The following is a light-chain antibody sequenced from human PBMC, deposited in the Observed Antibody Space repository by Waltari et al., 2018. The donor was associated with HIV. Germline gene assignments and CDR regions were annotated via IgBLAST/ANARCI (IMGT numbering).Light chain of an antibody. CDR1: SSNIANNY. CDR2: DNN. CDR3: GTWDTSLSAGV. J-gene: IGLJ2*01. Sequence: QSVLTQPPAVSAAPGQTVTISCSGSSSNIANNYVSWYQQLPGTAPKLLIYDNNSRSSGIPDRFSGSKSGTAATLAIAGLQTGDEADYYCGTWDTSLSAGVFGGGTKVTVL. V-gene: IGLV1-51*01.